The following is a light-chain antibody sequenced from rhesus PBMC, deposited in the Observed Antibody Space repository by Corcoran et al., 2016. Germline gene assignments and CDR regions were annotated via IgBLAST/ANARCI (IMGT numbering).Light chain of an antibody. Sequence: DIQMTQSPSSLSASVGDRVTITCRASQGISNWLAWYQQKPGKAPNLLIYRASNLETGVPSRFSGSGSGTDFTLTISSLQPEDFATYYFQHHDNSPPSFGQGTKVEIK. CDR1: QGISNW. J-gene: IGKJ2*01. CDR2: RAS. CDR3: QHHDNSPPS. V-gene: IGKV1-69*01.